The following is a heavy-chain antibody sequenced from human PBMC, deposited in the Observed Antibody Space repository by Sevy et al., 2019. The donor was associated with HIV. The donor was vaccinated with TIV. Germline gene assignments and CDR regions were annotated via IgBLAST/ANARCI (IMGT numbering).Heavy chain of an antibody. CDR2: INPNSGGT. CDR1: GYTFTGYY. D-gene: IGHD5-12*01. J-gene: IGHJ4*02. Sequence: ASVKVSCKASGYTFTGYYMHWVRQAPGEGLEWMGWINPNSGGTNYAQKFQGRVTMTRDTSSSTAYMELSRLRSDDTAVYYCVRDQGYSGYDKWGQGTLVTVSS. CDR3: VRDQGYSGYDK. V-gene: IGHV1-2*02.